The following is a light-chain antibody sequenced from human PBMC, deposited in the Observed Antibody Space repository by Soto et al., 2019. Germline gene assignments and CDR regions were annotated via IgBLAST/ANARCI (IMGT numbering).Light chain of an antibody. J-gene: IGKJ3*01. CDR2: AVS. V-gene: IGKV1-27*01. CDR1: QGIYND. Sequence: DIQMTQSPSSLSASVGDRVTITCRASQGIYNDLAGYQQKAEQVPTLLIYAVSTLQSEVPSRCSGSGSGTDFTLAISSLQPEDVAIYYCQNYNSASFCFGPGTKVNFK. CDR3: QNYNSASFC.